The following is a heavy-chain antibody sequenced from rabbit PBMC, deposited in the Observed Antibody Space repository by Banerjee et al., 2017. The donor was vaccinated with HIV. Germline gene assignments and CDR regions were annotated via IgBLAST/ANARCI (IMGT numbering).Heavy chain of an antibody. J-gene: IGHJ4*01. CDR3: ARDLAGVIGWNFNL. V-gene: IGHV1S45*01. CDR1: GFSFSSGYD. Sequence: QEQLVESGGGLVQPEGSLTLTCTASGFSFSSGYDMCWVRQAPGKGLELIACISTYDGITYYASWAKGRFTISKTSSTVTLQMTSLTDADTATYFCARDLAGVIGWNFNLWGQGTLVTVS. CDR2: ISTYDGIT. D-gene: IGHD4-1*01.